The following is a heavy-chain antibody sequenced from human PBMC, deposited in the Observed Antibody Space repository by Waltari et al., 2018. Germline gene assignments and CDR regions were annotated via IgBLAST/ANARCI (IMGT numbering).Heavy chain of an antibody. D-gene: IGHD2-21*02. Sequence: QVQLQQWGAGLLKPSETLSLTCAVYGGSFSGYYWSWIRQPPGKGLGWIGEINHSGSTNHNPSLKSRVTISVDTSKNQFSLKLSSVTAADTAVYYCAVGRYCGGDCSSNWFDPWGQGTLVTVSS. V-gene: IGHV4-34*01. CDR3: AVGRYCGGDCSSNWFDP. CDR2: INHSGST. J-gene: IGHJ5*02. CDR1: GGSFSGYY.